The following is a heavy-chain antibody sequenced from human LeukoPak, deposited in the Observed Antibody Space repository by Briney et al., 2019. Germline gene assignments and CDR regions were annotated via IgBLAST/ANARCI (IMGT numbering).Heavy chain of an antibody. D-gene: IGHD2-2*01. Sequence: TSETLSLTSTVSGGSISSYYWSWIRQPPGKGLEWIGYIYYSGSTNYNPSLKSRVTISVDTSKNQFSLKLSSVTAADTAVYYCARGGYCSSTSCWGPWGQGTLVTVSS. J-gene: IGHJ5*02. CDR1: GGSISSYY. CDR3: ARGGYCSSTSCWGP. V-gene: IGHV4-59*01. CDR2: IYYSGST.